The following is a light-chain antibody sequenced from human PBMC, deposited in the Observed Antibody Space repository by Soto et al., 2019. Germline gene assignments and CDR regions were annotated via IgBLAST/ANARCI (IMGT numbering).Light chain of an antibody. CDR3: QQYNNWPRT. J-gene: IGKJ1*01. CDR1: QSISST. Sequence: EILMTHSPAPRSVSPGAXAXLXXRASQSISSTVAWYQQKPGQAPRLLIYAASTRARGIPARFSGSGSGTEFTLSISSLQSEDFAVYYCQQYNNWPRTFGQGTKVDIK. V-gene: IGKV3-15*01. CDR2: AAS.